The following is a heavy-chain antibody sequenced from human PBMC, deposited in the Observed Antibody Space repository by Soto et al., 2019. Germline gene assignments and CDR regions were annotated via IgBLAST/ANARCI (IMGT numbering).Heavy chain of an antibody. CDR3: ARDRRYYDFWSGPRETNGLDV. CDR2: INAGNGNT. Sequence: ASVKVSCEASGYTFTSYAMHWVRQAPGQRLEWMGWINAGNGNTKYSQKFQGRVTITRDTSASTAYMELSSLRSEDTAVYYCARDRRYYDFWSGPRETNGLDVWGKGTTVTVSS. D-gene: IGHD3-3*01. J-gene: IGHJ6*04. V-gene: IGHV1-3*01. CDR1: GYTFTSYA.